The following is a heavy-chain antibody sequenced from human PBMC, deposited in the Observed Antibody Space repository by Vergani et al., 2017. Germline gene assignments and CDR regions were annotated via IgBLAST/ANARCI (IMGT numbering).Heavy chain of an antibody. V-gene: IGHV3-9*01. CDR3: TKGSVYYHDSAGHGYDPYTGFDL. Sequence: EVQLLESGGGLAQPGGSLRLSCAASGFTFDDYGMSWVRQAPGKGLEWVSGISWNSGAVDYADSVRGRFTISRDNAKNSLFLEMNSLRFEDTAVYFCTKGSVYYHDSAGHGYDPYTGFDLWGQGTLVTVSS. J-gene: IGHJ3*01. CDR1: GFTFDDYG. D-gene: IGHD5-12*01. CDR2: ISWNSGAV.